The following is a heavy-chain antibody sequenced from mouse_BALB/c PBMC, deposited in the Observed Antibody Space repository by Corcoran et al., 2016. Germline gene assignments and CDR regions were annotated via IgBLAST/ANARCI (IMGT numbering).Heavy chain of an antibody. Sequence: QVQLQQSGAELVKPGASVKISCKASGYAFSSYWMNWVKQRPGKGLEWIGQIYPGDGDTNYNGKFKGKATLTADKSSSTAYMQLSSLTSEDSAVYFCARAGDYGSSLDVWGTGTTVTVSS. V-gene: IGHV1-80*01. CDR1: GYAFSSYW. J-gene: IGHJ1*03. D-gene: IGHD1-1*01. CDR2: IYPGDGDT. CDR3: ARAGDYGSSLDV.